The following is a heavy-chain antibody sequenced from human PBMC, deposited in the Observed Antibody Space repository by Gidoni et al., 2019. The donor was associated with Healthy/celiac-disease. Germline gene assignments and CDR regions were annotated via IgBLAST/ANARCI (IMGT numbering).Heavy chain of an antibody. Sequence: QVQLQDSGPGLVKPSETLSLTCPVSGGSISRYYWSWIRQPPGKGLEWIGYICYSGSTNYNPSLKSRVTISVDTSKNQFSLKMSSVTAADTAVYYCARETSSSGWYYPDAFDIWGQGTMVTVSS. CDR2: ICYSGST. V-gene: IGHV4-59*01. CDR3: ARETSSSGWYYPDAFDI. D-gene: IGHD6-19*01. J-gene: IGHJ3*02. CDR1: GGSISRYY.